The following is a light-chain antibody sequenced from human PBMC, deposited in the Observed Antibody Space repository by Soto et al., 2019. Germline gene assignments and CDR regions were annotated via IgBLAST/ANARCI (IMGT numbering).Light chain of an antibody. V-gene: IGLV1-40*01. CDR1: SSNIGAGYD. CDR2: VNS. Sequence: QSVLTQPPSVSGAPGQRVTISCTGSSSNIGAGYDVHWYQQLPGTAPKLLIYVNSNRPSGVPDRFSGSKPGTSASLAITGLQAEDEADYYCQSYDSSLSALFGGGTKLTVL. CDR3: QSYDSSLSAL. J-gene: IGLJ2*01.